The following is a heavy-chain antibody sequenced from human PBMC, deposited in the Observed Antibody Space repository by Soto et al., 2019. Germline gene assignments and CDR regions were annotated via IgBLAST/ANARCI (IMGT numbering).Heavy chain of an antibody. CDR1: GGSFSGYY. D-gene: IGHD2-15*01. CDR3: ARRYCSGGSCYYYYYYYIYV. J-gene: IGHJ6*03. CDR2: INHSGST. Sequence: SETLSLTCAVYGGSFSGYYWSWIRQPPGKGLEWIGEINHSGSTNYNPSLKSRVTISVDTSKNQFSLKLSSVTAADTAVYYCARRYCSGGSCYYYYYYYIYVRGKGTTVTVSS. V-gene: IGHV4-34*01.